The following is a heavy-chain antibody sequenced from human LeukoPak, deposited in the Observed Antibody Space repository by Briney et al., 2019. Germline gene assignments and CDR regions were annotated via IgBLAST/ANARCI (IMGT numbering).Heavy chain of an antibody. D-gene: IGHD3-22*01. CDR2: ISGSGGST. CDR3: AKDTTLGYYDSSGYPTEFDY. J-gene: IGHJ4*02. V-gene: IGHV3-23*01. Sequence: PGGSLRLSCAASGFTFSSYAMSWVRQAPGKGLEWVSAISGSGGSTYYADSVKGRFTISRDNSKNTLYLQMNSLRAEDTAVYYCAKDTTLGYYDSSGYPTEFDYWGQGTLVTVSS. CDR1: GFTFSSYA.